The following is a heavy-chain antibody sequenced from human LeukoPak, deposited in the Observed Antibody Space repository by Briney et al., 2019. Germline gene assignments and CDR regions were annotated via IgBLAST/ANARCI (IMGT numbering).Heavy chain of an antibody. Sequence: PSETLSLTCTVSGGSISSYFWNWIRQPAGKGLEWIGRIYGSGSTNYSPTLKSRVTMSVDTSKNQFSLKLSSVTAADTAVYYCARGGYGSGSYQIPYYFDYWGQGTLVTVSS. CDR1: GGSISSYF. V-gene: IGHV4-4*07. CDR2: IYGSGST. J-gene: IGHJ4*02. D-gene: IGHD3-10*01. CDR3: ARGGYGSGSYQIPYYFDY.